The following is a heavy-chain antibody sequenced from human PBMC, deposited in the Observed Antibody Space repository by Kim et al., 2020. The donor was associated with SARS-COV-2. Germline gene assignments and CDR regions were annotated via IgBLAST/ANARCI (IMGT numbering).Heavy chain of an antibody. D-gene: IGHD2-21*01. Sequence: GGSLRLSCVASGFTLSDYAMSWVRQAPGKGLEWVSAIRKRGTPTHYADSGKGRFTVSRDNSKNTRYLEMSSLRAEDTAVYHCAKGSGDTGYFVDSWGQGTLVTVSS. CDR1: GFTLSDYA. CDR3: AKGSGDTGYFVDS. J-gene: IGHJ4*02. CDR2: IRKRGTPT. V-gene: IGHV3-23*01.